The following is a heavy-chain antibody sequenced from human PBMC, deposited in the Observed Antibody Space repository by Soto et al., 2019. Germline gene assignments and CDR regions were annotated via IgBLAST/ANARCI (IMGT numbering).Heavy chain of an antibody. CDR3: ARSGDNFSFTDS. Sequence: SETLSLTCSVSGGSIRGYYWTWILQPPGEGLEWIGYIFYSGSTNYNPSLKSRVTISVDTSKNQFSLRLASVTAADTAMYYCARSGDNFSFTDSWGQGTLVTVSS. V-gene: IGHV4-59*01. D-gene: IGHD1-1*01. CDR1: GGSIRGYY. J-gene: IGHJ5*01. CDR2: IFYSGST.